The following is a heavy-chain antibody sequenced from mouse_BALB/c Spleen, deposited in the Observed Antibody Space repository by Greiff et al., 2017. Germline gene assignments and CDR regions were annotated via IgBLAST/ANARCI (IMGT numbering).Heavy chain of an antibody. CDR1: GFTFSSYT. CDR2: ISSGGSYT. D-gene: IGHD2-3*01. J-gene: IGHJ2*01. CDR3: TRESDGYCLDY. Sequence: EVMLVESGGGLVKPGGSLKLSCAASGFTFSSYTMSWVRQTPEKRLEWVATISSGGSYTYYPDSVKGRFTISRDNAKNTLYLQMSSLKSEDTAMYYCTRESDGYCLDYGGQGTTLTVSS. V-gene: IGHV5-6-4*01.